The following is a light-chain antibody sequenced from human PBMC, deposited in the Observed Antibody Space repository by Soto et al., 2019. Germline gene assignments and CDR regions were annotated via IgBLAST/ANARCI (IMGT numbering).Light chain of an antibody. V-gene: IGLV2-14*02. Sequence: QSALTQPASVSGSPGQSITISCTGTSSDVGSYNLVSWYQQHPGKAPKLMLYEVSNRPSGVSNRFSASKSGNTASLTISGLQAEDEADYYCSSYTSTSTWVFGGGTKLPVL. CDR2: EVS. CDR1: SSDVGSYNL. CDR3: SSYTSTSTWV. J-gene: IGLJ3*02.